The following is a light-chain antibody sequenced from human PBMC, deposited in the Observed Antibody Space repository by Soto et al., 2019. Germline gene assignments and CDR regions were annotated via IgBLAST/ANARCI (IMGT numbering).Light chain of an antibody. Sequence: EIVMTQSPATLSVSPGEGATLSCRASQSVSSSYLAWYQQKPGQAPRLLIYGASNRATGIPDRFSGSGSGTDFTLTISSLQSEDFAVYYCQQYNKWPRTFGQGTKVDIK. CDR1: QSVSSSY. J-gene: IGKJ1*01. CDR2: GAS. V-gene: IGKV3D-15*01. CDR3: QQYNKWPRT.